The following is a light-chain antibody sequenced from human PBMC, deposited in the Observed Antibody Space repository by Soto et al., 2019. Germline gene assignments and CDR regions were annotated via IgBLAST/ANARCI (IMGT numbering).Light chain of an antibody. CDR1: SSDVGAYNY. V-gene: IGLV2-14*01. CDR2: DVS. Sequence: QSALTQPASVSGSPGQSITISCTGTSSDVGAYNYVSWYQQHPGKAPKLMIYDVSNRPSGVSNRFSGSKSGNTASLTISRIQAEDESAYYCTSFTSASTQVFGGGTKLTVL. CDR3: TSFTSASTQV. J-gene: IGLJ2*01.